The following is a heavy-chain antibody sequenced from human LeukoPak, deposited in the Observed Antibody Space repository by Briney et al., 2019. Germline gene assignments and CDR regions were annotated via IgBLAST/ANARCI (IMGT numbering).Heavy chain of an antibody. Sequence: PGGSLRLSCAASGFTFSSYAMSWVRQAPGKGLEWVSGISDSGDNTYYADSVKGRFTISRDNSKNTLYLQMNSLRAEDTAVYYCAKDPVGVTTHKWFDPWGQGTLVTVSS. CDR1: GFTFSSYA. CDR2: ISDSGDNT. D-gene: IGHD1-26*01. J-gene: IGHJ5*02. V-gene: IGHV3-23*01. CDR3: AKDPVGVTTHKWFDP.